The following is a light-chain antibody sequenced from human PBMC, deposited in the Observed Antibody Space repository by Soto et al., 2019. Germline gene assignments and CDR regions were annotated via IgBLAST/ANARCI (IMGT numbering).Light chain of an antibody. J-gene: IGKJ4*01. V-gene: IGKV3-15*01. Sequence: DIVVTQSPATLSVSTGDRVTLSCRASQSISDTLAWYQQKPGQAPRLLIHGASTRAPGFPARFSGSGSGTDFTLTISRLEPEDFAVYYCQQFSSYSLTFGGGTKVDIK. CDR3: QQFSSYSLT. CDR2: GAS. CDR1: QSISDT.